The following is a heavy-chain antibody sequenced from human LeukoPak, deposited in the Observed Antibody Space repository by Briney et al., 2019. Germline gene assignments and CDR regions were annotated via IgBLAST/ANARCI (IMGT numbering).Heavy chain of an antibody. V-gene: IGHV4-4*02. D-gene: IGHD6-13*01. CDR1: GGSISGSNW. CDR3: ARDGSSSWSLGYFDY. CDR2: IYHSGST. Sequence: SETLSLTCAVSGGSISGSNWWSWVRQPPGKGLEWIGEIYHSGSTNYNPSLKSRVTISVDKSKNQFSLKLSSVTAADTAVYYCARDGSSSWSLGYFDYWGQGTLVTVSS. J-gene: IGHJ4*02.